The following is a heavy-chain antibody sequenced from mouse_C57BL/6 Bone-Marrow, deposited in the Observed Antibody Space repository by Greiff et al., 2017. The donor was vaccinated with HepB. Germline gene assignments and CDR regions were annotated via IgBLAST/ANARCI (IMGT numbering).Heavy chain of an antibody. J-gene: IGHJ2*01. D-gene: IGHD1-1*01. CDR2: IRLKSDNYAT. CDR1: GFTFSNYW. CDR3: TERYYFDY. V-gene: IGHV6-3*01. Sequence: EVHLVESGGGLVQPGGSMKLSCVASGFTFSNYWMNWVRQSPEKGLEWVAQIRLKSDNYATPYAESVKGRFTISRDDSKSSVYLQMNNLRAEDTGIYYCTERYYFDYWGQGTTLTVSS.